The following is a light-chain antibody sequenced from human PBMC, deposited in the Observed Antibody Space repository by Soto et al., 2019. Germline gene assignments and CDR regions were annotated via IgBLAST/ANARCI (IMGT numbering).Light chain of an antibody. CDR1: SSDVGAYDH. Sequence: QSALTQPASVSGSPGQSITISCTGTSSDVGAYDHVSWYQQHPGKAPKLMISEVSNRPSGVSDRFSGSKSGNTASLTISGLQAGDEADYYCSSYSVSSSLVVFGGGTKLTVL. CDR3: SSYSVSSSLVV. V-gene: IGLV2-14*01. J-gene: IGLJ2*01. CDR2: EVS.